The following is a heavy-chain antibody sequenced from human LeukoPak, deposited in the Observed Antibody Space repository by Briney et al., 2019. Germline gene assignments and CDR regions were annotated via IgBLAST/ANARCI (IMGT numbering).Heavy chain of an antibody. CDR3: ACRFGELSITGYYYYYYGMDV. Sequence: PGGSLRLSCAASGLTFSSYAMHWVRQAPGKGLEYVSAISSIGGSTYYANSVKGRFTISRDNSTNTLYLQMGSLRAEDMAVYYCACRFGELSITGYYYYYYGMDVWGQGSTVTVSS. CDR1: GLTFSSYA. D-gene: IGHD3-10*01. J-gene: IGHJ6*02. CDR2: ISSIGGST. V-gene: IGHV3-64*01.